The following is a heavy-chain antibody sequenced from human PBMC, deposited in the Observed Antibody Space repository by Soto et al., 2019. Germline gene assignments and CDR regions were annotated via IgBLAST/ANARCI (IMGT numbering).Heavy chain of an antibody. CDR1: GFTFEDYA. CDR2: INADGSDR. J-gene: IGHJ4*02. V-gene: IGHV3-43*02. D-gene: IGHD3-22*01. CDR3: AKARFYFDSSPYDS. Sequence: EVHLVESGGGVVQPGGSLRLSCAASGFTFEDYALHWVRQSSGKGPEWVSLINADGSDRYYADSVKGRFTISRDNRKDSLYLQMNSLRPEDSAIYYCAKARFYFDSSPYDSWGQGTLVTV.